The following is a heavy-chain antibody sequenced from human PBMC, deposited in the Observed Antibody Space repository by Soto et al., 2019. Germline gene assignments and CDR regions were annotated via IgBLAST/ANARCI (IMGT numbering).Heavy chain of an antibody. V-gene: IGHV1-8*01. D-gene: IGHD3-9*01. CDR3: ARMYYDILTGYHNDY. J-gene: IGHJ4*02. CDR1: VYTFTSYD. CDR2: MNPNSGNT. Sequence: QVQLVQSGAEVKKPGASVKVSCKASVYTFTSYDINWVRQATGQGLEWMGWMNPNSGNTGYAQKFQGGVTMTRNTSISTAYMELSSLRSEDTAVYYCARMYYDILTGYHNDYWGQGTLVTVSS.